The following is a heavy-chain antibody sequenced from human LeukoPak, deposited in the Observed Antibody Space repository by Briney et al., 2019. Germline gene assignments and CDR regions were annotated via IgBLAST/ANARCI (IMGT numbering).Heavy chain of an antibody. Sequence: ASVKVSCKASGYTFTGYYMHWVRQAPGQGLEWMGRIIPILGIANYAQKFQGRVAITADKSTSTAYMELSSLRSEDTAVYYCARDYNGGPELWGQGTLVTVSS. CDR2: IIPILGIA. J-gene: IGHJ4*02. CDR3: ARDYNGGPEL. V-gene: IGHV1-69*04. D-gene: IGHD4-23*01. CDR1: GYTFTGYY.